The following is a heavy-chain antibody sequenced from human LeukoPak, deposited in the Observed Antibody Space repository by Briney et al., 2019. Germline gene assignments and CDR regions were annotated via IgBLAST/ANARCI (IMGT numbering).Heavy chain of an antibody. CDR2: ISGSGGST. D-gene: IGHD6-13*01. CDR1: GFTFSSYA. J-gene: IGHJ6*02. V-gene: IGHV3-23*01. Sequence: GGSLRLSCAASGFTFSSYAMNWVRQAPGKGLERVSAISGSGGSTYYADSVKGRFTISRDNSKNTLYLQMNSLRAEDTAVYFCAKTSAAAGTYYYYGMDVWGQGTTVTVSS. CDR3: AKTSAAAGTYYYYGMDV.